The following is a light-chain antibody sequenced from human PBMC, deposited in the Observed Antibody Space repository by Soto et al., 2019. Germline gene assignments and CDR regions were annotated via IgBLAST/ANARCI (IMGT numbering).Light chain of an antibody. Sequence: AIRMTQSPSSLSASTGDRVTITCQASQGISSYLAWYQQKPGKAPKLLIYAASTLQSGVPSRFSGSGSGTDLTLIISCLQSEDFATYCCQQYYSYPPLTFGGGTKVEIK. CDR1: QGISSY. J-gene: IGKJ4*01. CDR2: AAS. CDR3: QQYYSYPPLT. V-gene: IGKV1-8*01.